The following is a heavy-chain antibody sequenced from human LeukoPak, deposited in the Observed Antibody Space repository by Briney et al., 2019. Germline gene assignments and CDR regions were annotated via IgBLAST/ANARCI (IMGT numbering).Heavy chain of an antibody. Sequence: PGGSLRLSSAASGFTFSSYGMHWVRQAPGKGLEWVAVIWYDGSNKYYADSVKGRFTISRDNSKNTLYLQMNSLRAEDTAVYYCAREMRPYYDFWSGYPTSLIDYWGQGTLVTVSS. V-gene: IGHV3-33*01. J-gene: IGHJ4*02. CDR3: AREMRPYYDFWSGYPTSLIDY. D-gene: IGHD3-3*01. CDR1: GFTFSSYG. CDR2: IWYDGSNK.